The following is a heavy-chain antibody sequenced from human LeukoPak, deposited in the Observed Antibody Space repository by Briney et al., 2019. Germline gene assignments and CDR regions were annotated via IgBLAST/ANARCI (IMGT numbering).Heavy chain of an antibody. Sequence: PGGSLRLSCVASGFTFGSYAMSWVRQAPGKGLEWVSLISGSGGVTYYADSVKGRFTTSRDNSKNTLYLQMNSLRAEDTATYYCAKEWDGSGTRLGWFDPWGQGTLVTVSS. CDR1: GFTFGSYA. V-gene: IGHV3-23*01. CDR3: AKEWDGSGTRLGWFDP. D-gene: IGHD3-10*01. J-gene: IGHJ5*02. CDR2: ISGSGGVT.